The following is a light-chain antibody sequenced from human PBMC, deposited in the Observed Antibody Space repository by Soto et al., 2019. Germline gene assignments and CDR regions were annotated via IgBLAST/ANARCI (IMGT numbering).Light chain of an antibody. CDR1: QSIDNW. V-gene: IGKV1-5*01. CDR2: DAS. CDR3: QQYNTYPYT. Sequence: DIQMTQSPSTLSASVGDRVTITCRASQSIDNWLAWYQQKPGKAPKLLIYDASYLESGVPSRFSGSGYGTGFTLTISSLQPDDFATYYCQQYNTYPYTFGQGTKLEIK. J-gene: IGKJ2*01.